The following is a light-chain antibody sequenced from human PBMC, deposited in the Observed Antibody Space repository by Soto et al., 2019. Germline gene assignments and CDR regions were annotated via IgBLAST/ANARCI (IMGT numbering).Light chain of an antibody. Sequence: EIVLTPSPGTLSLSPGERATLSCRASQSVSSGFLAWYQQKPGQAPRLLIYGASNRATGIPDRFSGSGSGTDFTLTISRLETEDFAVFYCQQYGSPLLTFGGGPKVDIK. CDR1: QSVSSGF. CDR3: QQYGSPLLT. J-gene: IGKJ4*01. V-gene: IGKV3-20*01. CDR2: GAS.